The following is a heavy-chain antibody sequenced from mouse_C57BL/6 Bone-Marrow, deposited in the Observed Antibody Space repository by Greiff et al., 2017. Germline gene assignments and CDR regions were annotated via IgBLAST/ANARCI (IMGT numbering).Heavy chain of an antibody. J-gene: IGHJ1*03. CDR3: ATSDV. V-gene: IGHV5-6*01. CDR2: ISSGGSYT. CDR1: GFTFSSYG. Sequence: EVKLQESGGDLVKPGGSLKLSCAASGFTFSSYGMSWVRQTPDKRLEWVATISSGGSYTYYPDSVKGRFTISRDNAKNTLYLQMSSLKSEDTAMYYCATSDVWGTGTTVTVSS.